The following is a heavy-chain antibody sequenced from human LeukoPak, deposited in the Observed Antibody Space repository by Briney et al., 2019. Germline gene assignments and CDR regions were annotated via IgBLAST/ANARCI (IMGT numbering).Heavy chain of an antibody. D-gene: IGHD3-22*01. Sequence: GGSLRLSCAASGFTFRSYAMSWVRQAPGKGLEWVSGISGSGRATYYADSVKGRFTISRDNAKNSLYLQMNSLRAEDTAVYYCASVTYYYDSSGYYHFDYWGQGTLVTVSS. J-gene: IGHJ4*02. CDR1: GFTFRSYA. V-gene: IGHV3-23*01. CDR2: ISGSGRAT. CDR3: ASVTYYYDSSGYYHFDY.